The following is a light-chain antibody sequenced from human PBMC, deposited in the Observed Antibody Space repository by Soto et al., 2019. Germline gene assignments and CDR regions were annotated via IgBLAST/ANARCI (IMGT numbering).Light chain of an antibody. CDR1: SSDVGGYNY. J-gene: IGLJ1*01. CDR3: SSYTGSSTFV. V-gene: IGLV2-14*01. Sequence: QPDLTQPASVSGSPGQSSTISCTRTSSDVGGYNYVSWYQQLPGKAPKLMIYDVNNRPSGVSNRFSGSKSGNTASLTISGLQAEDEADYYCSSYTGSSTFVFGTGTKVTVL. CDR2: DVN.